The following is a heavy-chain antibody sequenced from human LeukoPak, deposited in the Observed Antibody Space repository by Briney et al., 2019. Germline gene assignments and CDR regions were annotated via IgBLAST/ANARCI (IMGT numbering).Heavy chain of an antibody. CDR2: ISGSEVST. CDR1: GFTFSSYA. Sequence: PGGSLRLSCAASGFTFSSYAMSWVRQARGKGLEGVAAISGSEVSTYYSGSVKGRFTNSRDNYKNTLYLQMNSLRAEDTAVYYCAKAADVFLWFGEPGGCYFDYWGQGTLVTVSS. CDR3: AKAADVFLWFGEPGGCYFDY. V-gene: IGHV3-23*01. D-gene: IGHD3-10*01. J-gene: IGHJ4*02.